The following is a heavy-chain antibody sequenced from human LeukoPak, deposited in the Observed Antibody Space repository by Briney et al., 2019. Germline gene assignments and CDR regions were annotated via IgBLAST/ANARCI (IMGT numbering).Heavy chain of an antibody. CDR2: INSDGSIT. Sequence: GGSLRLSCAASGFIFSSYWMHWVRQAPGKGLVWVSRINSDGSITTYAASVKGRFTIPRDNAKNTLYLQMNSLTAEDTAVYYCARGDVVVPAAMAPDPWGQGTLVTVSS. D-gene: IGHD2-2*01. CDR1: GFIFSSYW. V-gene: IGHV3-74*01. CDR3: ARGDVVVPAAMAPDP. J-gene: IGHJ5*02.